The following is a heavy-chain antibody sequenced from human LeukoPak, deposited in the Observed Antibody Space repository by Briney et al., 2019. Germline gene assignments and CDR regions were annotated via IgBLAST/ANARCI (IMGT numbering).Heavy chain of an antibody. D-gene: IGHD6-19*01. V-gene: IGHV4-59*08. J-gene: IGHJ3*02. CDR3: ARPKYSSAYDAFDI. CDR1: GGSIGSYY. CDR2: IYYSGST. Sequence: SETLSLTCTVSGGSIGSYYWSWIRQPPGKGLEWIGYIYYSGSTNYNPSLKSRVTISVDTSKNKFSLKLSSVTAADTAVYYCARPKYSSAYDAFDIWGQGTMVTVSS.